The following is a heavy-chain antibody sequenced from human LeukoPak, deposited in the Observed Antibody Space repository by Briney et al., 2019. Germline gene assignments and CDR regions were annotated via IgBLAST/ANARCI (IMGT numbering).Heavy chain of an antibody. CDR3: ARDRTPVTLYYYYYGMDL. CDR2: INPNSGGT. V-gene: IGHV1-2*02. Sequence: ASVKVSCKASGYTFTGYYMHWVRQAPGQGLEWMGWINPNSGGTNYAQKFQGRVTMTRDTSISTAYMELSRLRSDDTAVYHCARDRTPVTLYYYYYGMDLWGQGTTVTVSS. CDR1: GYTFTGYY. D-gene: IGHD4-17*01. J-gene: IGHJ6*02.